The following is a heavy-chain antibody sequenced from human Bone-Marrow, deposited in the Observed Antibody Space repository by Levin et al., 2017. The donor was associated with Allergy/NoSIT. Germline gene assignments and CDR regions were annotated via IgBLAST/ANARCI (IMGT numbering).Heavy chain of an antibody. CDR2: IDTAGDT. CDR3: VRGRSEFGDYEVHDAFHI. CDR1: GFTFSSYD. Sequence: QPGGSLRLSCAASGFTFSSYDMHWVRQATGHGLEWVSSIDTAGDTYYLGSVKGRFTISRENAKKSLYLQMNSLRAGDTAVYYCVRGRSEFGDYEVHDAFHIWGQGIMVTVSS. D-gene: IGHD4-17*01. J-gene: IGHJ3*02. V-gene: IGHV3-13*01.